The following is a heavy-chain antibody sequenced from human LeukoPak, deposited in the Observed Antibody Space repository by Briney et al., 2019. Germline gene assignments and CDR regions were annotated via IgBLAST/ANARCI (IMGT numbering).Heavy chain of an antibody. CDR1: GGSISSYY. V-gene: IGHV4-59*08. CDR3: ARHPAYRSGWYWYFDL. D-gene: IGHD6-19*01. Sequence: SETLSLTCTVSGGSISSYYWSWIRQPPGKGLEWIGYIYYSGSTNYNPSLKSRVTISVDTSKNQLSLRLNSVTAADTAVYFCARHPAYRSGWYWYFDLWGRGTLVTVSS. J-gene: IGHJ2*01. CDR2: IYYSGST.